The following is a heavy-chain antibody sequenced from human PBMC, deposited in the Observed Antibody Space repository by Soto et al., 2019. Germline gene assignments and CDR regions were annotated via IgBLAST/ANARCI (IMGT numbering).Heavy chain of an antibody. CDR1: GGSLSNFG. CDR2: IIPVFGTA. J-gene: IGHJ6*02. V-gene: IGHV1-69*12. Sequence: QVQLVQSGAEVKKPGSSVKVSCKASGGSLSNFGISWVRQAPGQGLEWMGVIIPVFGTANYAQKFQGRVTMSADESTSIVYMTATSLRSEDTAVYYCARGDATKIVVTSYYGMDVWCQGTTVTVSS. D-gene: IGHD4-17*01. CDR3: ARGDATKIVVTSYYGMDV.